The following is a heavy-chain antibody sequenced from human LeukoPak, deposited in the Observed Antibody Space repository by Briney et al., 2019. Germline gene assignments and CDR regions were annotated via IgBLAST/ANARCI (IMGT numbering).Heavy chain of an antibody. D-gene: IGHD3-16*01. CDR1: GFTFSRYW. CDR3: VRGGGYYFDY. Sequence: GGSLRLSCAASGFTFSRYWMHWVRQAPGKGLVWVSRLNSDGSSTTYADSVKGRFTISRGNAKNTLYLQMNSLRAEDTAVYYCVRGGGYYFDYWGQGTLVTVSS. CDR2: LNSDGSST. J-gene: IGHJ4*02. V-gene: IGHV3-74*01.